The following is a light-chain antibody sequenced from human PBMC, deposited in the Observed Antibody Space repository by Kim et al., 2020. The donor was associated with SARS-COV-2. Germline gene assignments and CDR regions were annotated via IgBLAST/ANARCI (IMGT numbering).Light chain of an antibody. Sequence: LSPGERATLSCRASRSVSSYLAWYRQKPGQAPRLLIYDASNRATGIPARFSGGGSGTDFTLTISTLEPEDFAVYYCQQRSNWPLTFGGGTKVDIK. CDR2: DAS. CDR3: QQRSNWPLT. CDR1: RSVSSY. J-gene: IGKJ4*01. V-gene: IGKV3-11*01.